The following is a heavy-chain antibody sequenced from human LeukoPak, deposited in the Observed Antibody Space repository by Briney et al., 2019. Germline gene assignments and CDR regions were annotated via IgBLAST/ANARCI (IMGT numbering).Heavy chain of an antibody. J-gene: IGHJ4*02. D-gene: IGHD4-17*01. CDR3: AKGSNGDYDN. CDR2: IGKNQ. CDR1: RFSLGNFV. V-gene: IGHV3-23*01. Sequence: PGESLRLSCTPSRFSLGNFVMSWVRQAPGKGLEWVVTIGKNQYYADSVKGRFTISKDNSKNMMYLQMYSLGVDDTAIYYCAKGSNGDYDNWGQGTLVTVSS.